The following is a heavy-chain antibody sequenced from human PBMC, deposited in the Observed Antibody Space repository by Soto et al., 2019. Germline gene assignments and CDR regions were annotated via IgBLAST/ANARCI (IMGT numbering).Heavy chain of an antibody. J-gene: IGHJ6*02. CDR3: ASRYYDFWSGYHYYYGMDV. CDR2: IKQDGSEK. D-gene: IGHD3-3*01. CDR1: GFTFSSYW. Sequence: QPEGSLRLSCAASGFTFSSYWMSWVRQAPGKGLEWVANIKQDGSEKYYVDSVKGRFTISRDNAKNSLYLQMNSLRAEDTAVYYCASRYYDFWSGYHYYYGMDVWGQGTTVTVSS. V-gene: IGHV3-7*01.